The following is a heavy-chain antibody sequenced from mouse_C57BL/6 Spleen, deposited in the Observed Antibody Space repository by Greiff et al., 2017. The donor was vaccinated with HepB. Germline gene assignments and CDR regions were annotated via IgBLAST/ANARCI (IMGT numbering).Heavy chain of an antibody. V-gene: IGHV1-15*01. CDR2: IDPETGGT. CDR3: TRSHQRNYFDY. CDR1: GYTFTDYE. Sequence: QVQLQQSGAELVRPGASVTLSCKASGYTFTDYEMHWVKQTPVPGLEWIGAIDPETGGTAYNQKFKGKALLTADKSSSTAYMELRSLTSEDSAVYYCTRSHQRNYFDYWGQGTTLTVSS. J-gene: IGHJ2*01.